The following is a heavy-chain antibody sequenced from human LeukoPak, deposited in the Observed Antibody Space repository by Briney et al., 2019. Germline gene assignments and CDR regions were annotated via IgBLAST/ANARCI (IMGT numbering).Heavy chain of an antibody. CDR2: IYYSGST. D-gene: IGHD2/OR15-2a*01. CDR1: GGSISSYY. J-gene: IGHJ4*02. CDR3: AREAFQPY. Sequence: SETLSLTCTVSGGSISSYYWSRIRQPPGKGLEWIGYIYYSGSTNYNPSLKSRVTISVDTSKNQFSLKLRSVTAADTAVYYCAREAFQPYWGQGTLITVSS. V-gene: IGHV4-59*12.